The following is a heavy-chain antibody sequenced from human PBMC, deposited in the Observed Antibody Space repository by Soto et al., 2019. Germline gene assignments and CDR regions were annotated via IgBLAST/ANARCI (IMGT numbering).Heavy chain of an antibody. Sequence: EVQLVESGGGLVKPGGSLRLSCAASGFTFSNAWMNWVRQAPGKGLEWVGRIKSKTDGGTTDYAAPVKGRFTISRDDSKNTLYLQMNSLKTEDTAVYYCTTSPYYDFWSGYYGGYGMDVWGQGTTVTVSS. V-gene: IGHV3-15*07. D-gene: IGHD3-3*01. J-gene: IGHJ6*02. CDR3: TTSPYYDFWSGYYGGYGMDV. CDR1: GFTFSNAW. CDR2: IKSKTDGGTT.